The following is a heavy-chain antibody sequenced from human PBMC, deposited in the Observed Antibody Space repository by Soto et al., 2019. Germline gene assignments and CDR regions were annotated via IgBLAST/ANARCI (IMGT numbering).Heavy chain of an antibody. CDR1: GGSISSYY. J-gene: IGHJ4*02. Sequence: SETLSLTCTVSGGSISSYYWSWIRQPPGKGLEWIGYIYYSGSTNYNPSLKSRVTISVDTSKNQFSLKLSSVTAADTAVYYCARVSCTNGVCYEYYFDYWGQGTLVTVSS. CDR3: ARVSCTNGVCYEYYFDY. CDR2: IYYSGST. D-gene: IGHD2-8*01. V-gene: IGHV4-59*01.